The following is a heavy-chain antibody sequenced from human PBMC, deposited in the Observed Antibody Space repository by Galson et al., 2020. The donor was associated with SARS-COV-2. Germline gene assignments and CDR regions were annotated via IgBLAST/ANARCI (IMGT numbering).Heavy chain of an antibody. J-gene: IGHJ6*02. CDR3: ATLCGRYGYYYYYGKGV. Sequence: GGSLRLSCAASGFTFDDYAMHWVRQAPGKGLEWVSGISWNSGSIGYADSVKGRFTISRDNAKNSLYLQMNRLRAEDTALYYCATLCGRYGYYYYYGKGVWGQGTTVRVFS. CDR1: GFTFDDYA. D-gene: IGHD1-26*01. V-gene: IGHV3-9*01. CDR2: ISWNSGSI.